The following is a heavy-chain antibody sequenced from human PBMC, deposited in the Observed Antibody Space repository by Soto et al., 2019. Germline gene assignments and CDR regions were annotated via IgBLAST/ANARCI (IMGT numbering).Heavy chain of an antibody. D-gene: IGHD3-22*01. V-gene: IGHV5-51*01. Sequence: GESLKSSCRGSGYNFTSYWMGWVRQIHGKGLEWMGIIYPGDSDTRYSPSFQGQVTISADKSISTAYLQWSSLKASDTAMYYCARQGGPTNYYDSSGYYYAFYYYYYGMDVWGQGTTVTVSS. J-gene: IGHJ6*02. CDR3: ARQGGPTNYYDSSGYYYAFYYYYYGMDV. CDR2: IYPGDSDT. CDR1: GYNFTSYW.